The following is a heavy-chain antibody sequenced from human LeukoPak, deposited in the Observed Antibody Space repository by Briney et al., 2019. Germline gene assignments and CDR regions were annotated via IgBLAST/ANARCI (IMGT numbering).Heavy chain of an antibody. D-gene: IGHD2-8*01. Sequence: ASVKVSCKISGYTFSDYYMHWVRQAPGQGLEWMGWINPDSSGTNYAQKFQGRVTMTRDTSIRTAYMELSRLRSDDTAVYYCARDQGNGGNYYDYWGQGTLVTVSS. CDR3: ARDQGNGGNYYDY. CDR2: INPDSSGT. J-gene: IGHJ4*02. V-gene: IGHV1-2*02. CDR1: GYTFSDYY.